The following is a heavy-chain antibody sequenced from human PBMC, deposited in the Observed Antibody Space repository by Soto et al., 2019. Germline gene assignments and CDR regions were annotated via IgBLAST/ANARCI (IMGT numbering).Heavy chain of an antibody. Sequence: GGSLRLSCAASGFTFSSYAMSWVRQAPGKGLEWVSAISGSGGSTYYADSVKGRFTISRDNSKNTLYLQMNSLRAEDTAVYCCAKDRWRIVGYKDYWGQGTLVTVSS. D-gene: IGHD1-20*01. CDR2: ISGSGGST. J-gene: IGHJ4*02. V-gene: IGHV3-23*01. CDR1: GFTFSSYA. CDR3: AKDRWRIVGYKDY.